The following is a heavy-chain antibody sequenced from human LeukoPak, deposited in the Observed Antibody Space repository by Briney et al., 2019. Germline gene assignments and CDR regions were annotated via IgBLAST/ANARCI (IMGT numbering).Heavy chain of an antibody. D-gene: IGHD2-2*01. V-gene: IGHV4-31*03. CDR1: GGSISSGGYY. CDR3: ARGGVVPAEKSLDI. CDR2: IYYSGST. J-gene: IGHJ3*02. Sequence: TLSLTCTVSGGSISSGGYYWSWIRQHPGKGLEWIGYIYYSGSTYYNPSLKSRVTISVDTSKNQFSLKLSSVTAADTAVYYCARGGVVPAEKSLDIWGQGTMVTVSS.